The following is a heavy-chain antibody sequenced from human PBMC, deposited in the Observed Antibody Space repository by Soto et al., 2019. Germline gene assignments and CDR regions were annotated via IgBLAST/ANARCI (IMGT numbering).Heavy chain of an antibody. V-gene: IGHV3-48*02. CDR3: EKHCSSGVSFDY. J-gene: IGHJ4*02. CDR2: ISGSGDTK. CDR1: GFTFSSCS. Sequence: GGSLRLSCASSGFTFSSCSMNWVRQAPGKGLEWVSFISGSGDTKYYADSVKGRFTISRDNAKNSLYLQMSSLRDDDTAVYYREKHCSSGVSFDYWGQGTLVTVSS. D-gene: IGHD2-8*01.